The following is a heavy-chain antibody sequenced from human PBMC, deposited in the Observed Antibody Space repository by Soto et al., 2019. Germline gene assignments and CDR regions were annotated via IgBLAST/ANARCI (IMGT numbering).Heavy chain of an antibody. CDR2: IWYDGSNK. J-gene: IGHJ4*02. V-gene: IGHV3-33*01. CDR1: GFTFSSYG. Sequence: QVQLVESGGGVVQPGRSLRLSCAASGFTFSSYGMHWVRQAPGKGLEWVAVIWYDGSNKYYADSVKGRFTISRDNSKNTLYLQMNSLRAEDTAVYYCARGLLWFGVFSNYVLDYWGQGTLFTVSS. D-gene: IGHD3-10*01. CDR3: ARGLLWFGVFSNYVLDY.